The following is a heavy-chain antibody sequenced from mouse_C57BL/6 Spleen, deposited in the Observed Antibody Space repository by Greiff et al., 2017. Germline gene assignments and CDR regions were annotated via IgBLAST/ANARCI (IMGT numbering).Heavy chain of an antibody. CDR3: ASSGGYDVFYWYFDV. V-gene: IGHV1-55*01. Sequence: QVQLQQPGAELVKPGASVKMSCKASGYTFTSYWITWVKPRPGQGLEWIGVIYPGSGSTNYNEKFKSKATLTVDTSSSTAYMQLSSLTSEDSAVXYCASSGGYDVFYWYFDVWGTGTTVTVSS. CDR2: IYPGSGST. J-gene: IGHJ1*03. D-gene: IGHD2-2*01. CDR1: GYTFTSYW.